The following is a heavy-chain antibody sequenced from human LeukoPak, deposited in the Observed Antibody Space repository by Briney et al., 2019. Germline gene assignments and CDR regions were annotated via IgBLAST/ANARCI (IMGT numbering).Heavy chain of an antibody. V-gene: IGHV4-34*01. CDR2: INHSGST. CDR1: GGSFSGYY. D-gene: IGHD2-21*02. Sequence: PSETLSLTCAVYGGSFSGYYWSWIRQPPGEGLEWIGEINHSGSTNYNPSLKSRVTISVDTSKNQFSLKLSSVTAADTAVYYCARVQDCGGDCYPSYFDYWGQGTLVTVSS. CDR3: ARVQDCGGDCYPSYFDY. J-gene: IGHJ4*02.